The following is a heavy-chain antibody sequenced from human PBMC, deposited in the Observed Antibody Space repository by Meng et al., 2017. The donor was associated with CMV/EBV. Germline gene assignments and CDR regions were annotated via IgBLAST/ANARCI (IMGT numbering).Heavy chain of an antibody. V-gene: IGHV4-39*07. CDR1: GGSISSSSYY. Sequence: SETLSLTCTVSGGSISSSSYYWGWIRQPPGKGLEWIGSIYCSGSTYYNPSLKSRVTISVDTSKNQFSLKLSSVTAADTAVYYCARDAISGGYCSGGSCSYYYYGMDVWGQGTTVTVSS. D-gene: IGHD2-15*01. CDR3: ARDAISGGYCSGGSCSYYYYGMDV. CDR2: IYCSGST. J-gene: IGHJ6*02.